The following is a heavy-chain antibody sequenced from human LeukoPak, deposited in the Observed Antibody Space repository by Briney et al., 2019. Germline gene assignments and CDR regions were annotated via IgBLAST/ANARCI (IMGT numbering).Heavy chain of an antibody. CDR2: INTNTGNP. CDR3: ASTTYYYDSSGRIFDY. CDR1: GYTFTSYA. Sequence: ASVKVSCKASGYTFTSYAMNWVRQAPGQGLEWMGWINTNTGNPTYAQGFTGRFVFSLDTSVSTAYLQISSLKAEDTAVYYCASTTYYYDSSGRIFDYWGQGTLVTVSS. D-gene: IGHD3-22*01. J-gene: IGHJ4*02. V-gene: IGHV7-4-1*02.